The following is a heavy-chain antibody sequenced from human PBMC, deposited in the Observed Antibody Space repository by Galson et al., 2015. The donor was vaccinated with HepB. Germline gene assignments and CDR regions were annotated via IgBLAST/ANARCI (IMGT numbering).Heavy chain of an antibody. CDR2: IYPGDSDT. V-gene: IGHV5-51*03. D-gene: IGHD3-22*01. Sequence: QSGAEVKKPGESLKISCKGSGYSFTSYWIGWVRQMPGKGLEWMGIIYPGDSDTRYSPSFQGQVTISDDKSISTVYLQWSSLKASDTAMYYCARCHYDSSGYYDFDYWGQGTLVTVSS. CDR1: GYSFTSYW. CDR3: ARCHYDSSGYYDFDY. J-gene: IGHJ4*02.